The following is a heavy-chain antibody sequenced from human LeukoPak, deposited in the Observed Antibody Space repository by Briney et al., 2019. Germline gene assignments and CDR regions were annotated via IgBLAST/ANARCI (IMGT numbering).Heavy chain of an antibody. Sequence: SETLSLTCTVSRGSISSYYWSWIRQPPGKGLEWIGYIYYSGSTNYNPSLKSRVTISVDTSKNQFSLKLSSVTAADTAVYYCARRLGCSGGSCYNWFDPWGQGTLVTVSS. CDR1: RGSISSYY. CDR3: ARRLGCSGGSCYNWFDP. V-gene: IGHV4-59*01. J-gene: IGHJ5*02. D-gene: IGHD2-15*01. CDR2: IYYSGST.